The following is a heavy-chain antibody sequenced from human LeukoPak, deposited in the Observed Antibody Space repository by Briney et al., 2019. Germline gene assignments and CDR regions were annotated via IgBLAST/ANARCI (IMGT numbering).Heavy chain of an antibody. Sequence: GGSLRLSCAASGFTFSSYAMTWVRQIPGKGLQWVSAISGSGDDTFYADSVKDRFTISRDNAKNSLYLQMNSLRAEDTAVYYCARVQTKQLVQGLDYWGQGTLVTVSS. V-gene: IGHV3-23*01. CDR2: ISGSGDDT. D-gene: IGHD6-6*01. J-gene: IGHJ4*02. CDR1: GFTFSSYA. CDR3: ARVQTKQLVQGLDY.